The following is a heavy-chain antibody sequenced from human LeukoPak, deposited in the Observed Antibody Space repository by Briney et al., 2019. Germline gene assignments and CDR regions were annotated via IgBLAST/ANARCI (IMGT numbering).Heavy chain of an antibody. CDR2: ISAYNGNT. CDR1: GYTFTSYG. Sequence: ASVKVSCKASGYTFTSYGFSWVRQAPGQGLEWMGWISAYNGNTNYAQKLQGRVTMTTDTSTSTAYMELRSLRSDDTAVYYCARGRGSGWHYYYYGMDVWGQGTTVTVSS. J-gene: IGHJ6*02. V-gene: IGHV1-18*01. CDR3: ARGRGSGWHYYYYGMDV. D-gene: IGHD6-19*01.